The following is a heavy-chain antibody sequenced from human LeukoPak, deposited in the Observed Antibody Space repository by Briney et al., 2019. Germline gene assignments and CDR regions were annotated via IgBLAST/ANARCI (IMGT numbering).Heavy chain of an antibody. CDR3: ASGYSYGSLDY. Sequence: GGPLRLSCAASGFTFSSYWMHWVRQGPGKGLVWVSRINTDGSSTSYADSVMGRFTISRDNSKNTLYLQMNSLRAEDTAVYYCASGYSYGSLDYWGQGTLVTVSS. D-gene: IGHD5-18*01. J-gene: IGHJ4*02. V-gene: IGHV3-74*01. CDR2: INTDGSST. CDR1: GFTFSSYW.